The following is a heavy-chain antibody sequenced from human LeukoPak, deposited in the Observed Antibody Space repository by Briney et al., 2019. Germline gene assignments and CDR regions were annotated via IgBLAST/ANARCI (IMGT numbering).Heavy chain of an antibody. V-gene: IGHV1-18*01. CDR3: ARGGGWEYGDYEGRWFDP. CDR2: ISTYKDNT. J-gene: IGHJ5*02. Sequence: ASVTVSCKASGYTFTNHGINWVRQAPGQGLEWMGWISTYKDNTNYAQKFQGRVTMTTDTSTSTAYMELRSLRSDDTAVYYCARGGGWEYGDYEGRWFDPWGQGTLVTVSS. CDR1: GYTFTNHG. D-gene: IGHD4-17*01.